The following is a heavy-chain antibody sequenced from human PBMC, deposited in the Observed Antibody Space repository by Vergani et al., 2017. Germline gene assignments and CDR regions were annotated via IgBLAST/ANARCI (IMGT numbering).Heavy chain of an antibody. CDR2: MNPNSGNT. J-gene: IGHJ4*02. V-gene: IGHV1-8*01. CDR3: AGGAKWTILGVLIMAYDFDY. CDR1: GYTFTSYD. Sequence: QVQLVQSGAEVKKPGASVKVPCEPSGYTFTSYDFNWVRQATGQGLEWMGWMNPNSGNTAYAQKFQGRGTMTWNTSINTAYMELSSLRSEDTAVYYCAGGAKWTILGVLIMAYDFDYWGQGTLVTVS. D-gene: IGHD3-3*01.